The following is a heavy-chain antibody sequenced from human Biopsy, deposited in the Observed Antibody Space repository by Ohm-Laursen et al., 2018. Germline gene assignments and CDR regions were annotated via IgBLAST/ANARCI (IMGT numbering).Heavy chain of an antibody. CDR1: GYTYSDYG. J-gene: IGHJ5*01. CDR2: ISGLNGIK. CDR3: TRDLQTGAETFDS. V-gene: IGHV1-18*01. D-gene: IGHD4-11*01. Sequence: AASVKVSCKTSGYTYSDYGVSWVRQAPGQGLEWMGLISGLNGIKTSASKFQGRLTMTTDRSASTAYMELRGLRSDDTAVYYCTRDLQTGAETFDSWGQGTLVIVSS.